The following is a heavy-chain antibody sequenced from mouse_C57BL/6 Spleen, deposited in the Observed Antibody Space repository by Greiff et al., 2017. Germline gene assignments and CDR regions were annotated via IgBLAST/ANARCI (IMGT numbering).Heavy chain of an antibody. D-gene: IGHD1-1*01. CDR2: INPYNGGT. J-gene: IGHJ2*01. CDR1: GYTFTDYY. CDR3: ARSGYGSSCLDY. V-gene: IGHV1-19*01. Sequence: VQLQQSGPVLVKPGASVKMSCKASGYTFTDYYMNWVKQSHGKSLEWIGVINPYNGGTSYNQKFKGKATLTVDKSSSTAYMELNSLTSEDSAVYYCARSGYGSSCLDYWGQGTTLTVSS.